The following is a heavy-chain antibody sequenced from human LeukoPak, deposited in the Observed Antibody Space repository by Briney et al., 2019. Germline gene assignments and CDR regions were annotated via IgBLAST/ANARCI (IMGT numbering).Heavy chain of an antibody. D-gene: IGHD3-16*02. J-gene: IGHJ5*02. V-gene: IGHV3-23*01. CDR1: GFTFSSYA. Sequence: PGRSLRLSCAASGFTFSSYAMSWVRQAPGKGLEWVSAISGSGGSTYYADSVKGRFTISRDNSKNTLYLQMNGLRAEDTAVYYCAKDWGSYPPYNWFDPWGQGTLVTVSS. CDR3: AKDWGSYPPYNWFDP. CDR2: ISGSGGST.